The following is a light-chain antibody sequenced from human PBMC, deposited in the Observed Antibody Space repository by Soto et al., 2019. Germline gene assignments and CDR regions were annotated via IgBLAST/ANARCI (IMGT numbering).Light chain of an antibody. CDR2: LGY. Sequence: DIVMTQSPLSLTVTPGEPASISCRSSRILLKANGYTYFHWFLQKPGQSPQLLIYLGYNRAPGVPDRFSGTGSGTDFTLKISRVEAEDVGVYYCMQTLESRTFGQWTKVDIK. CDR1: RILLKANGYTY. J-gene: IGKJ1*01. CDR3: MQTLESRT. V-gene: IGKV2-28*01.